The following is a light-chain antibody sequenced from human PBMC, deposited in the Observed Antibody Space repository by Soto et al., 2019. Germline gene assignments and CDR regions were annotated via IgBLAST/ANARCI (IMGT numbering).Light chain of an antibody. V-gene: IGKV3-11*01. J-gene: IGKJ5*01. CDR1: QSVSSY. Sequence: EIVLTQSPATLSLSPGESATLSCRASQSVSSYLVWYQQKPGQAPRLPIYDASNRATGVPARFSGSGSGTNCSLTISSLEPEDVAIYYCQHRSNGPIVFGPGTRLDIK. CDR2: DAS. CDR3: QHRSNGPIV.